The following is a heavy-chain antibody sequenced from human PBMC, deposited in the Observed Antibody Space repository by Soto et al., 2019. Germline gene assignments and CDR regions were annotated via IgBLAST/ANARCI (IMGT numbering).Heavy chain of an antibody. CDR3: ARVAYGNGWIFDY. CDR1: GFTFGGYG. D-gene: IGHD6-19*01. CDR2: IKQDGSDK. V-gene: IGHV3-7*01. J-gene: IGHJ4*01. Sequence: GGSLRVSCSASGFTFGGYGMSWVLHAPVKGLEWVANIKQDGSDKYCVDSVKGRFTLSRDNAKNSLQLQMNSLRAEDTAIYSCARVAYGNGWIFDYWGRGSLVTVPQ.